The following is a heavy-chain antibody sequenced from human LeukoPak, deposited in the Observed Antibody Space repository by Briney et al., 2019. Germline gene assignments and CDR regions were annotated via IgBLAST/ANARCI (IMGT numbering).Heavy chain of an antibody. Sequence: PSETLSLTCTVSGGSISRSSYYWGWIRQPPGKGLEWIGNIYFSGSTYYNPSLKSRVTISVDTSKNRFSLKLSSVTAAETAVYYCATDGRWEFPAWGQGTLVTVSS. V-gene: IGHV4-39*07. CDR1: GGSISRSSYY. J-gene: IGHJ4*02. D-gene: IGHD1-26*01. CDR2: IYFSGST. CDR3: ATDGRWEFPA.